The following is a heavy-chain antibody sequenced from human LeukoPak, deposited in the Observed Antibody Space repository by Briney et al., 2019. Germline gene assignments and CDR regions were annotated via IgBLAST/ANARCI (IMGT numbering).Heavy chain of an antibody. Sequence: PGGSLRLSCVASGFTFSDKWMSWVRQAPGKGLEWVANINQDGGEKNYVDSVKGRFTISRDNAKNSLYLQMNSLRAEDTAVYFCARDSGHAHPLGYWGQGTLVTVSS. CDR1: GFTFSDKW. CDR2: INQDGGEK. D-gene: IGHD5-12*01. V-gene: IGHV3-7*01. CDR3: ARDSGHAHPLGY. J-gene: IGHJ4*02.